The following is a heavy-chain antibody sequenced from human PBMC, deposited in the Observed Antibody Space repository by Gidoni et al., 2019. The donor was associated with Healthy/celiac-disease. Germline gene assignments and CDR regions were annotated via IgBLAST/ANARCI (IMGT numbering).Heavy chain of an antibody. Sequence: QLQLQESGPGLVKPSETLSPTCTVSGGSISSSSYYWGWHRQPPGKGLEWIGSIYYSGSTYYNPSLKSRVTISVDTSKNQFSLKLSSVTAADTAVYYCASDDFWSGSQYWYFDLWGRGTLVTVSS. J-gene: IGHJ2*01. CDR1: GGSISSSSYY. V-gene: IGHV4-39*07. CDR3: ASDDFWSGSQYWYFDL. D-gene: IGHD3-3*01. CDR2: IYYSGST.